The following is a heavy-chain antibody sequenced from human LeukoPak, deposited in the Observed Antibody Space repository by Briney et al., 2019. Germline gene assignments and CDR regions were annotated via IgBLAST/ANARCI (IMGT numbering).Heavy chain of an antibody. V-gene: IGHV3-30-3*01. CDR3: ARDLGYCSSTSCPRFDP. CDR1: GFTFSIYV. J-gene: IGHJ5*02. Sequence: GGSLRLSCAASGFTFSIYVMHWVRQAPGKGLEWVAFISNDGSNKYYADSVKGRFTISRDNSKNTLYLQMNSLRPEDTAVYYCARDLGYCSSTSCPRFDPWGQGTLVTVSS. D-gene: IGHD2-2*01. CDR2: ISNDGSNK.